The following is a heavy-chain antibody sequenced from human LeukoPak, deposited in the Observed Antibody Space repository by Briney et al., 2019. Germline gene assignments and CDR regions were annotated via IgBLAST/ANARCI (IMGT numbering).Heavy chain of an antibody. CDR3: ATYVRDPYYFDY. D-gene: IGHD3-16*01. V-gene: IGHV4-38-2*02. Sequence: SETLSLTCTVSGYSINSGYYWGWIRQPPGKGLEWIGSIYHSGSTYYNPSLKSRVTISVDTSKNQFSLKLSSVTAADTAVYYCATYVRDPYYFDYWGQGTLVTVSS. CDR1: GYSINSGYY. J-gene: IGHJ4*02. CDR2: IYHSGST.